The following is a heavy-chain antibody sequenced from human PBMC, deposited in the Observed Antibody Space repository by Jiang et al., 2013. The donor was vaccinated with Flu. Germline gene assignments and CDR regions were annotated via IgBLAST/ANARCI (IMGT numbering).Heavy chain of an antibody. D-gene: IGHD2-21*02. CDR2: ISYDGSNK. V-gene: IGHV3-30-3*01. Sequence: VISYDGSNKYYADSVKGRFTISRDNSKNTLYLQMNSLRAEDTAVYYCARGGSYCGGDCRNNWFDPWGQGTLVTVSS. CDR3: ARGGSYCGGDCRNNWFDP. J-gene: IGHJ5*02.